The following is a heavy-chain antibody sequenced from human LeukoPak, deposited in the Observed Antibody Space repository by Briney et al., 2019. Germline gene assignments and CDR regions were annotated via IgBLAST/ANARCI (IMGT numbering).Heavy chain of an antibody. D-gene: IGHD5-12*01. V-gene: IGHV4-59*01. Sequence: SQTLSLTCTVSGGSIKTNYWSWIRQPPGKGLEWIGYGYYRGSTNYNPSLKSRVAISVDTSKNQFSLKLNSVTTADTAVYYCAREGDPGSGYNYGNWLDPWGQGTLVTVSS. CDR1: GGSIKTNY. CDR3: AREGDPGSGYNYGNWLDP. CDR2: GYYRGST. J-gene: IGHJ5*02.